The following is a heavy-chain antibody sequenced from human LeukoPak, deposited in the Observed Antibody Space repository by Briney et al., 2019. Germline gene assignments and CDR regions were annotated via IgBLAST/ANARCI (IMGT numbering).Heavy chain of an antibody. CDR2: IRYDGSNK. V-gene: IGHV3-30*02. Sequence: PGGSLRLSCAASGFTFSSYGMHWVRQAPGKGLEWVAFIRYDGSNKYCADSVKGRFTISRDNSKHTLYLQMNSLRAEDTAVYYCAETNYYDSSGYAVWGKGTTVTVSS. CDR1: GFTFSSYG. J-gene: IGHJ6*04. D-gene: IGHD3-22*01. CDR3: AETNYYDSSGYAV.